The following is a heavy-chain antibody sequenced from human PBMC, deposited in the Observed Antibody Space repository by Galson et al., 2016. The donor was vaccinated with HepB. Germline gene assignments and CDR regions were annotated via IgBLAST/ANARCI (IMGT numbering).Heavy chain of an antibody. D-gene: IGHD5-12*01. J-gene: IGHJ2*01. Sequence: ETLSLTCSASGGSIRNSDYYWAWIRQPPGKGLEWIGSIYFNGGTFYKPSLKSRITVSVDTSKNQFSLSLNSVPAADTAIYYCARQGLYLGFEFAEHFELWARGTLVTVSS. V-gene: IGHV4-39*01. CDR2: IYFNGGT. CDR3: ARQGLYLGFEFAEHFEL. CDR1: GGSIRNSDYY.